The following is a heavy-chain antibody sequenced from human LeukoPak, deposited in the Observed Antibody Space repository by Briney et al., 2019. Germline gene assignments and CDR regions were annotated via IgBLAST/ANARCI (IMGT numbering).Heavy chain of an antibody. CDR3: VKEDYYDSSGYYPLGF. J-gene: IGHJ4*02. Sequence: PGGSLRLSCAASGFTFSSYGMHWVRQAPGKGLEWVAFIRYDGSNKYYADSVKGRFTISRDNSKSTLYLQMNSLRAEDTALYYCVKEDYYDSSGYYPLGFWGRGTLVTVSS. CDR2: IRYDGSNK. D-gene: IGHD3-22*01. V-gene: IGHV3-30*02. CDR1: GFTFSSYG.